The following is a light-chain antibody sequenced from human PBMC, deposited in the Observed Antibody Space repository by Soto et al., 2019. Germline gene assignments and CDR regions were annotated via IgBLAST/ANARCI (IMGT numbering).Light chain of an antibody. Sequence: EILLTQSPATLSLSPGETATLSCRASQTVSNYLAWYQQRPGQAPRLLLHDVSNRATGLPARFSGSGSGTDFSLTISSLEPEDFAVYYCQLRADWTPLTVGGGTKVQIK. CDR3: QLRADWTPLT. CDR1: QTVSNY. V-gene: IGKV3-11*01. CDR2: DVS. J-gene: IGKJ4*01.